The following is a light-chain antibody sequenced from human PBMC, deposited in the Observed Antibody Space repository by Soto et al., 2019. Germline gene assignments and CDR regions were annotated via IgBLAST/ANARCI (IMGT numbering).Light chain of an antibody. Sequence: DIQRTKSPSTLSVSVGERVTINCRASQKVGTWLAWYQQKPGKAPNLLIYKASNLERGVPSRFSGSGSGTEFTLTISSLQPDDLATYYCQQNNRYPWTFGQGTKVEIK. V-gene: IGKV1-5*03. CDR2: KAS. CDR1: QKVGTW. J-gene: IGKJ1*01. CDR3: QQNNRYPWT.